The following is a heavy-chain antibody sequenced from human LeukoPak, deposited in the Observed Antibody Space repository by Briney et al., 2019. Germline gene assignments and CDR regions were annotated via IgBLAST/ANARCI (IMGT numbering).Heavy chain of an antibody. V-gene: IGHV3-30*03. CDR2: ISYDGSNK. J-gene: IGHJ4*02. CDR1: GFTFSSYG. CDR3: ASTPFYDYVWGSYRYRGLFDN. Sequence: PGGSLRLSCAASGFTFSSYGMHWVRQAPGKGLEWVAVISYDGSNKYYADSVKGRFTISRDNSKNTLYLQMNSLRAEDTAVHYCASTPFYDYVWGSYRYRGLFDNWGQGTPVSVSS. D-gene: IGHD3-16*02.